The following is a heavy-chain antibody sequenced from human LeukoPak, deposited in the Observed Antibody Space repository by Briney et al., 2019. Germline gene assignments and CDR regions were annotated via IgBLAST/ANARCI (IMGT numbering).Heavy chain of an antibody. V-gene: IGHV1-69*13. D-gene: IGHD3-3*01. CDR2: IIPIFGTA. Sequence: ASVKVSCKASGGTFSSYAISWVLQAPGQGLEWMGGIIPIFGTANYAQKFQGRVTITADESTSTAYMELSSLRSEDTAVYYCARALAPLEWLQSFDYWGQGTLVTVSS. CDR1: GGTFSSYA. CDR3: ARALAPLEWLQSFDY. J-gene: IGHJ4*02.